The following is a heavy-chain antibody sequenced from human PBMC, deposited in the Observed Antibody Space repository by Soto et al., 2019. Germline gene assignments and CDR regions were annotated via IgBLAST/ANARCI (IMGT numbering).Heavy chain of an antibody. D-gene: IGHD3-9*01. CDR2: IYPGDSEA. V-gene: IGHV5-51*01. Sequence: XESLTISCKGSGYSFGTYWIGLVRQMPGKGLESMGIIYPGDSEAKYSPSFQGQVTISADKSISTAYLQWSSLRASDTAMYYCARHGLHGSDWDGLDVWGQGTTVTVPS. CDR1: GYSFGTYW. CDR3: ARHGLHGSDWDGLDV. J-gene: IGHJ6*02.